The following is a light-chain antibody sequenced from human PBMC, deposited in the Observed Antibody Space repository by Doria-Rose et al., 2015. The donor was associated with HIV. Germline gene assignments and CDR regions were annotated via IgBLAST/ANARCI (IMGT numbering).Light chain of an antibody. J-gene: IGKJ5*01. Sequence: DIQMTQSPSTLSASVGDRVTITCRASQSINNWLAWYQQKPGRVPKLLIYQASSLESGVPSRFSGSGSGTEFTLSISSLQPDDFVTYYCQQFSIYPITFGQGTRLELK. CDR2: QAS. CDR3: QQFSIYPIT. V-gene: IGKV1-5*03. CDR1: QSINNW.